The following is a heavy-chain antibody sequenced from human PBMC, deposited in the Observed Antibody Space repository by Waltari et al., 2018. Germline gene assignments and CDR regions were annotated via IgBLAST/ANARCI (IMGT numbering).Heavy chain of an antibody. CDR2: IRSNENTT. CDR1: GFTFSSYW. V-gene: IGHV3-74*01. J-gene: IGHJ4*02. Sequence: EVQLVESGGGLVQPGGSLRLSCEASGFTFSSYWMHWVRQAPGKGLVWVSRIRSNENTTTYADSWKGRFTISRDNAKNTLYLQMNSLRAEDTAVYYCARVEYSYGPYCFDSWGQGTPVTVSS. D-gene: IGHD5-18*01. CDR3: ARVEYSYGPYCFDS.